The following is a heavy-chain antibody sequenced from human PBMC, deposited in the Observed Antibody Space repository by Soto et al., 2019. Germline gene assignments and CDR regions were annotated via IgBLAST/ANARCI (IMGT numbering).Heavy chain of an antibody. CDR3: ARDQRALRYLAY. J-gene: IGHJ4*02. CDR1: GDSISGGDYY. V-gene: IGHV4-30-4*01. Sequence: QVQLQESGPGLVKPSQTLSLTCSVSGDSISGGDYYWSWIRQPPGEALEWIGHIQYSGSTYYNSSLKSRLTVSLDTPKNHFSLNLNSVTAADTAVYYGARDQRALRYLAYWGQGILVTVSS. CDR2: IQYSGST.